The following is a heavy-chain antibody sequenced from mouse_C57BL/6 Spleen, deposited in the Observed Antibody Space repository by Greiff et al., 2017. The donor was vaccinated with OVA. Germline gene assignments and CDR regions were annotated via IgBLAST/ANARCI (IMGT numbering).Heavy chain of an antibody. CDR2: INPNNGGT. J-gene: IGHJ4*01. D-gene: IGHD1-1*01. CDR3: ARGPYYYGSSPYYAMDY. V-gene: IGHV1-26*01. CDR1: GYTFTDYY. Sequence: VQLQQSGPELVKPGASVKISCKASGYTFTDYYMNWVKQSHGKSLEWIGDINPNNGGTSYNQKFKGKATLTVDKSSSTAYMELRSLTSEDSAVYYCARGPYYYGSSPYYAMDYWGQGTSVTVSS.